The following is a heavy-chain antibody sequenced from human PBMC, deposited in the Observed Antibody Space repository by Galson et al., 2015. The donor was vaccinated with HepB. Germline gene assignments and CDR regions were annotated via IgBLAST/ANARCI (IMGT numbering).Heavy chain of an antibody. D-gene: IGHD2-21*01. CDR2: IKSKTDGGTT. V-gene: IGHV3-15*07. J-gene: IGHJ4*02. CDR1: GFPFSNAW. CDR3: ATGGCGGDCYPPEIDY. Sequence: LRLSCAASGFPFSNAWMNWVRQAPGKGLEWVGRIKSKTDGGTTDYAAPVKGRFTISRDDSKNTLYLQMNSLKTEDTAVYYCATGGCGGDCYPPEIDYWGQGTLVTVSS.